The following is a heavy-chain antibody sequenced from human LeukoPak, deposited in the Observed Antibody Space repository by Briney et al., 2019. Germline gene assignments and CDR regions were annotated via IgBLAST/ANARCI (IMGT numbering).Heavy chain of an antibody. J-gene: IGHJ4*02. D-gene: IGHD6-19*01. V-gene: IGHV1-24*01. Sequence: ASVKVSCKVSGYTLTDLSMHWVRQAPGKGLEWMGGVDSDDGERLYAQKFKGRVTMTEDAFIDTAYMELSGLRSDDTAVYFCATEVGSRYFEYWGQGALVTVSS. CDR2: VDSDDGER. CDR1: GYTLTDLS. CDR3: ATEVGSRYFEY.